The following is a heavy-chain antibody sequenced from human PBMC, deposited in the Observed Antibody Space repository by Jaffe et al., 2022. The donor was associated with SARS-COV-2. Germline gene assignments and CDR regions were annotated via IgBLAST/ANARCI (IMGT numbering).Heavy chain of an antibody. V-gene: IGHV3-9*01. CDR2: ISWNSGSI. Sequence: EVQLVESGGGLVQPGRSLRLSCAASGFTFDDYAMHWVRQAPGKGLEWVSGISWNSGSIGYADSVKGRFTISRDNAKNSLYLQMNSLRAEDTALYYCAKDIVPAANYYYGMDVWGQGTTVTVSS. CDR1: GFTFDDYA. CDR3: AKDIVPAANYYYGMDV. J-gene: IGHJ6*02. D-gene: IGHD2-2*01.